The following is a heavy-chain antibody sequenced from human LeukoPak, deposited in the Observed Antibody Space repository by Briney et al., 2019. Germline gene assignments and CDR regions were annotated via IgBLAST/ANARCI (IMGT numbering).Heavy chain of an antibody. V-gene: IGHV3-33*01. CDR2: IWYDGSNI. Sequence: GGSLRLSCAASGFTFSSYGFHWVRQAPGKGLEWVAVIWYDGSNIHYAESVKGRFTISRDNSRDTLYLHMNSLRPEDTAVYYCARDFYTGVFDYWGQGTLVTVSS. CDR3: ARDFYTGVFDY. D-gene: IGHD3-16*01. CDR1: GFTFSSYG. J-gene: IGHJ4*02.